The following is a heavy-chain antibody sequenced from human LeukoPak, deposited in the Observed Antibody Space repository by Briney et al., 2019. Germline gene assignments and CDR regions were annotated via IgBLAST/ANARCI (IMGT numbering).Heavy chain of an antibody. CDR3: ARLRVAARHYFDY. V-gene: IGHV4-39*01. CDR2: IYYSGST. J-gene: IGHJ4*02. D-gene: IGHD6-6*01. CDR1: GGSISSSSYY. Sequence: SETLSLTCTVSGGSISSSSYYWGWIRQPPGKGLEWIGSIYYSGSTYYNPSLKSRVTISVDTSKNQFSLKLSSVTAADTAVYYCARLRVAARHYFDYWGQGTLVTVSS.